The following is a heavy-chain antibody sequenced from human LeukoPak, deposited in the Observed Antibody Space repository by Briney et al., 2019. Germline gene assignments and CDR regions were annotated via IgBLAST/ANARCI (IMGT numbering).Heavy chain of an antibody. CDR3: AKRHRVAAAGRPHYYYYYMDV. D-gene: IGHD6-13*01. CDR2: ISYDGSNK. J-gene: IGHJ6*03. V-gene: IGHV3-30*18. Sequence: GGSLRLSCAAFGFTFSDYYMSWIRQAPGKGLEWVAVISYDGSNKYYADSVKGRFTISRDNSKNTLYLQMNSLRAEDTAVYYCAKRHRVAAAGRPHYYYYYMDVWGKGTTVTVSS. CDR1: GFTFSDYY.